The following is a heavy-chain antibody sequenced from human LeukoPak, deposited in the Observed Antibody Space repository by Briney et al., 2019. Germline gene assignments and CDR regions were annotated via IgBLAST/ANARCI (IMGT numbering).Heavy chain of an antibody. J-gene: IGHJ4*02. V-gene: IGHV1-18*04. CDR2: ISAYSGNT. Sequence: ASVKVSCKASGYTFTGYYMHWVRQAPGQGLEWMGWISAYSGNTNYAQNLQGRVTMTTDTSTSTAYMELRSLRSDDTAVYYCARDSSYNYGDYWGQGTLVTVSS. D-gene: IGHD5-18*01. CDR3: ARDSSYNYGDY. CDR1: GYTFTGYY.